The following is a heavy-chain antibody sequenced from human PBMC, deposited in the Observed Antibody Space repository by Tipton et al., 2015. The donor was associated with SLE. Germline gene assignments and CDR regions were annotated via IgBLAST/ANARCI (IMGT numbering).Heavy chain of an antibody. D-gene: IGHD3-16*01. V-gene: IGHV4-59*01. Sequence: GSLRLSCPVSAASISTSYWSWIRQAPGKGLEWIAYIYQNGGTSYNPSLRSRFSISIDTSKEQFSLKVRSVTAADTAVYYCARIQMGAHYFDSWGPGILVTVSS. CDR3: ARIQMGAHYFDS. CDR1: AASISTSY. J-gene: IGHJ4*02. CDR2: IYQNGGT.